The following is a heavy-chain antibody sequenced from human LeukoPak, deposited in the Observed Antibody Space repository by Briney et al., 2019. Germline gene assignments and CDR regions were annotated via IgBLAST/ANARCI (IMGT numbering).Heavy chain of an antibody. V-gene: IGHV4-38-2*02. CDR1: GYSISSGYY. Sequence: PSETLSLTCTVSGYSISSGYYWGWIRQPPGKGLEWIGSIYHSGSTYYNPSLKSRVTISVDKSKNQFSLKLSSVTAADTAVYYCARVGTMVRGAIDYWGQGTLVTVSS. D-gene: IGHD3-10*01. CDR2: IYHSGST. CDR3: ARVGTMVRGAIDY. J-gene: IGHJ4*02.